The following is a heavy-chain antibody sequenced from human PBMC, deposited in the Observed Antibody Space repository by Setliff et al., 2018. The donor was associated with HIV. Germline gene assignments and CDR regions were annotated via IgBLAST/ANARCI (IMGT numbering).Heavy chain of an antibody. Sequence: LRLSCAASGFTVSSNYMSWVRQAPGKGLEWVSVIYSGGSTYYADSVKGRFTISRDNSKNTLYLQMNSLRAEDTAVYYCARDSYMNYYYYGMDVWGQGTTVTVSS. CDR2: IYSGGST. CDR1: GFTVSSNY. CDR3: ARDSYMNYYYYGMDV. D-gene: IGHD5-18*01. V-gene: IGHV3-66*02. J-gene: IGHJ6*02.